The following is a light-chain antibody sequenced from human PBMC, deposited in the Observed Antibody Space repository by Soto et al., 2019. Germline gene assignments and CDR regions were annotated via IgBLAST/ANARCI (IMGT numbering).Light chain of an antibody. J-gene: IGKJ1*01. CDR1: QSVSSSY. V-gene: IGKV3-20*01. CDR2: GAS. Sequence: EIVLTQSPGTLSFSPGERATLTCRASQSVSSSYLAWFQQKPGQDPRLLIYGASSRATGIPDRFSGSGSGTDFTLTISRLEPEDFAVYYCQQYGSSRTFGQGTKVDIK. CDR3: QQYGSSRT.